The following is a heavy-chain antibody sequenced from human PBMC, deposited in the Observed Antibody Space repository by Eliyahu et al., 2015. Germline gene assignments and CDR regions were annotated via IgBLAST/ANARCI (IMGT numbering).Heavy chain of an antibody. CDR2: SRNKANTYST. CDR3: VRHAHQYGDSYAGISGWYFDL. Sequence: EVQLVESGGALVQPGGSLRLSCAASGFSLSDHYINWVRQAPGKGLEWLGLSRNKANTYSTKYAASVEARFTFSRDDSKSLLHLQMNSLKIEDTAVYYCVRHAHQYGDSYAGISGWYFDLWGRGTLVTVSS. V-gene: IGHV3-72*01. J-gene: IGHJ2*01. CDR1: GFSLSDHY. D-gene: IGHD2-21*02.